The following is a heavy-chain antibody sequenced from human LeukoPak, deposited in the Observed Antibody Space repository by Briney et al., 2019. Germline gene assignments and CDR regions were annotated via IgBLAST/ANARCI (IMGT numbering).Heavy chain of an antibody. CDR3: ARLYSSSWDYYFDY. V-gene: IGHV4-59*08. D-gene: IGHD6-13*01. CDR2: IYYSGST. CDR1: GDSISTYY. J-gene: IGHJ4*02. Sequence: SETLSLTCTVSGDSISTYYWSWIRQPPGKGLEWIGYIYYSGSTNYNPSLKSRVTISVDTSKNQFSLKLSSVTAADTAVYYCARLYSSSWDYYFDYWGQGTLVTVSS.